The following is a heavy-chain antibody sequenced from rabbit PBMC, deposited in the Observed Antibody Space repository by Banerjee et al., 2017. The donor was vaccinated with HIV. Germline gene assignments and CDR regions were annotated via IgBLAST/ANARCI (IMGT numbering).Heavy chain of an antibody. D-gene: IGHD1-1*01. J-gene: IGHJ4*01. Sequence: QSLEESGGDLVKPEGSLTLTCTASGFSFSSSYHMCWVRQAPGKGLEWIACIVADSSGTTYYASWAKGRFTISKTSSTTVTLQMTSLTVADTATYFCARRDDGYYLFNLWGQGTLVTVS. V-gene: IGHV1S40*01. CDR3: ARRDDGYYLFNL. CDR2: IVADSSGTT. CDR1: GFSFSSSYH.